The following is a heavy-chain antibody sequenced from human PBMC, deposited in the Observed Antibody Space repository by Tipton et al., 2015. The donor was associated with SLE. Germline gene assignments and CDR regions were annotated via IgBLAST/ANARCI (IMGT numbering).Heavy chain of an antibody. D-gene: IGHD3-22*01. CDR3: AGGPQGYYDSGGYYYY. J-gene: IGHJ4*02. CDR1: GFTFSNYW. V-gene: IGHV3-7*04. CDR2: LNQDGTEK. Sequence: SLRLSCAVSGFTFSNYWMSWVRQAPGKGLEWVANLNQDGTEKYYADSVKGRFTISRDNAKNSQYLQMNSLRAEDTAVYYCAGGPQGYYDSGGYYYYWGQGTLVTVSS.